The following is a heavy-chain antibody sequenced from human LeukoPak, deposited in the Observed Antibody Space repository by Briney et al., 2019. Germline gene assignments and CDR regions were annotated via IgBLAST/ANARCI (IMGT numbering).Heavy chain of an antibody. CDR1: GYTFTGYY. J-gene: IGHJ4*02. CDR3: ARGKFTYSSSMVGGY. CDR2: INPNSGGT. D-gene: IGHD6-6*01. Sequence: ASVKVSCKASGYTFTGYYTHWVRQAPGQGLEWMGWINPNSGGTNYAQKFQGRVTVTRDTSISTAYMELSRLRSDDTAVYYCARGKFTYSSSMVGGYWGQGTLVTVSS. V-gene: IGHV1-2*02.